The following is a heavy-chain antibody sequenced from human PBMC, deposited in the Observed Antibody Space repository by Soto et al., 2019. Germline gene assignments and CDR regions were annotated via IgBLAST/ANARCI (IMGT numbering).Heavy chain of an antibody. J-gene: IGHJ5*02. CDR2: INPGGGST. D-gene: IGHD3-16*01. CDR1: GYTFTNYY. CDR3: AKDLRCIGADWFAH. Sequence: ASVKVSCKASGYTFTNYYIHWVRQAPGQGLEWMAVINPGGGSTRYAQKFQGRVTMTRDTSTSTVYMELSSLRSEDTAVYYCAKDLRCIGADWFAHWGQGTLVTVSS. V-gene: IGHV1-46*01.